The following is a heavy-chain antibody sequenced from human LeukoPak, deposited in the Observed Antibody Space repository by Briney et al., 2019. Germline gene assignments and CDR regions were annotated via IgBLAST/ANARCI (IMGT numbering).Heavy chain of an antibody. V-gene: IGHV4-39*02. J-gene: IGHJ4*02. CDR2: IYYSGST. D-gene: IGHD3-10*01. CDR3: ARDYYGSGSYFDY. CDR1: GGSISSSSYY. Sequence: PSETLSLTCTVSGGSISSSSYYWGWIRQPPGKGLEWIGSIYYSGSTYYNPSLKGRVTISVDTSKNQFSLKLSSVTAADTAVYYCARDYYGSGSYFDYWGQGTLVTVSS.